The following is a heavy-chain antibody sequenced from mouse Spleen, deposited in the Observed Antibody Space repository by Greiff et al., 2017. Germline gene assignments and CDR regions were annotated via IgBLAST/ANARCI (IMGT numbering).Heavy chain of an antibody. D-gene: IGHD1-1*01. CDR1: GYTFTDYN. CDR2: INPNNGGT. Sequence: EVQLQQSGPELVKPGASVKIPCKASGYTFTDYNMDWVKQSHGKSLEWIGDINPNNGGTIYNQKFKGKATLTVDKSSSTAYMELRSLTSEDTAVYYCARKGVYYYGPYFDYWGQGTTLTVSS. V-gene: IGHV1-18*01. CDR3: ARKGVYYYGPYFDY. J-gene: IGHJ2*01.